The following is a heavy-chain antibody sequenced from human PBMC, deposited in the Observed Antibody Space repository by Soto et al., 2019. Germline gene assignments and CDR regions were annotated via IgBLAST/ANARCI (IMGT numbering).Heavy chain of an antibody. V-gene: IGHV4-34*01. J-gene: IGHJ5*02. CDR3: AREAWLSWFDP. D-gene: IGHD3-10*01. CDR2: INHSGST. CDR1: GGSFSGYY. Sequence: QVQLQQWGAGLVKPSETLSLSSAVYGGSFSGYYWSWIRQPPGKGLEWIGEINHSGSTNYNPSLKSRVTISVDTSKNQCSLKLSSVTVADTAVYYCAREAWLSWFDPWGQGTLVTVSS.